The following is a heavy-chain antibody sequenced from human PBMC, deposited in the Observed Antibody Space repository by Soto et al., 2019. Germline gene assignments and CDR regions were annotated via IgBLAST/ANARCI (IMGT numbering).Heavy chain of an antibody. D-gene: IGHD3-16*02. CDR2: IYYIGTS. V-gene: IGHV4-31*03. CDR3: ARVLRDVLSDRYYWYFDL. Sequence: QVQLQESGPGLVKPSQTLSLTCTVSGASISSGGYYWGWIRQHPGKGLEWIGFIYYIGTSYYNPSLESRITLSVDTSQNHFSLNLTSVTAADTAVYYCARVLRDVLSDRYYWYFDLGGRGPLVTVSS. CDR1: GASISSGGYY. J-gene: IGHJ2*01.